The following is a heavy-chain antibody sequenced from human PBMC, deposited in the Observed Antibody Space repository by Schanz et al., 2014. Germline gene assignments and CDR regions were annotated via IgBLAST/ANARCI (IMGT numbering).Heavy chain of an antibody. CDR2: ISGRDGST. D-gene: IGHD1-20*01. CDR3: ANNWNLDY. V-gene: IGHV3-23*01. Sequence: EVQLLESGGGLVQPGGSLKLSCAASGFTFSSYAMTWVRQAPGMGLEWVSAISGRDGSTYYADSVRGRFTISRDNSKTTLYLQMNSLRAEDTAVYYCANNWNLDYGGQGTLVTVSS. CDR1: GFTFSSYA. J-gene: IGHJ4*02.